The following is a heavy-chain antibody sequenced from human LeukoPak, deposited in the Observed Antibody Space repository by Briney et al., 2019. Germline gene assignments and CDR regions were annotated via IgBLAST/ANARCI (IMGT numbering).Heavy chain of an antibody. D-gene: IGHD4-17*01. Sequence: ASVKVSCKASGYTFTSYDINWVRQATGQGLEWMGWMNPNSGNTGYAQKFQGRATITRNTSISTAYVELSSLRSEDTAVYYCARLMTTVTRNWFDPWGQGTLVTVSS. V-gene: IGHV1-8*01. CDR3: ARLMTTVTRNWFDP. CDR1: GYTFTSYD. CDR2: MNPNSGNT. J-gene: IGHJ5*02.